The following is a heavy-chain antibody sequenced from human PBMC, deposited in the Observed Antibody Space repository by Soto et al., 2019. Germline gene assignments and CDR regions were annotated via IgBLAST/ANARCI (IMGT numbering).Heavy chain of an antibody. J-gene: IGHJ6*02. CDR1: GYSFTSYW. CDR3: ARQVYSSSAPNHAHGMDV. Sequence: GESLKISCKGSGYSFTSYWIAWVRQMPGKGLEWMGIIYPGDSDPRYTPSFQGQVTISADKSISTAYLQWSSLKASDTAMHYCARQVYSSSAPNHAHGMDVWGQGTTVTVSS. V-gene: IGHV5-51*01. D-gene: IGHD6-6*01. CDR2: IYPGDSDP.